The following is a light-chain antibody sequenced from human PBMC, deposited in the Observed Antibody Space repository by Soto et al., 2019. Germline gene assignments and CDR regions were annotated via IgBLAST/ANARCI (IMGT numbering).Light chain of an antibody. CDR1: QNVTSN. V-gene: IGKV3-15*01. J-gene: IGKJ1*01. CDR2: ATS. Sequence: MVMTQSPATLSVSPGERVTLSCRTSQNVTSNLAWYQLKPGQTPSLLIYATSTRAPDIPVRFSGSGSGTEFTLTITTVQSGDSAVYYCQQYDDWGFGPGTKVEIK. CDR3: QQYDDWG.